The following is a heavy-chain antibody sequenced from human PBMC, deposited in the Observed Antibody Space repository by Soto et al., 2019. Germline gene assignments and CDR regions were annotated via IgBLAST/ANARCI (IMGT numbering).Heavy chain of an antibody. CDR2: INHSGST. V-gene: IGHV4-34*01. Sequence: SETLSLTCAVYGGSFSGYYWSWIRQPPGKGLEWIGEINHSGSTNYNPSLKSRVTISVDTSKNQFSLKLSSVTAADTAVYYCARGPQGSSWYYFDYWGQGTLVTVSS. J-gene: IGHJ4*02. CDR1: GGSFSGYY. CDR3: ARGPQGSSWYYFDY. D-gene: IGHD6-13*01.